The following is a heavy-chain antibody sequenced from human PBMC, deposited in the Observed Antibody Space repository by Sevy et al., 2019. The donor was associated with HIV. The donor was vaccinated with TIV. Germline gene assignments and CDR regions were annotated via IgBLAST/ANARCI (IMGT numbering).Heavy chain of an antibody. CDR3: ARGRGDPRADCFDY. CDR1: GFTFNIYS. CDR2: ISGSSSYI. Sequence: GGSLRRSCAASGFTFNIYSMNWVRQAPGKGLEWVSSISGSSSYIFYADSLKGRFTISRDNAKNSLYLQMNSLRAEDTAVYYCARGRGDPRADCFDYWGQGTLVTVSS. J-gene: IGHJ4*02. V-gene: IGHV3-21*01. D-gene: IGHD2-21*02.